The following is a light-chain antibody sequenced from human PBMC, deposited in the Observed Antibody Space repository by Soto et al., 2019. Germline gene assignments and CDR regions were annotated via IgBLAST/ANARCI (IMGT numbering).Light chain of an antibody. CDR3: QQSNNYPWT. J-gene: IGKJ1*01. CDR1: QYIHNY. Sequence: DIQMTQSPSTLSASVGDRVTITCRASQYIHNYLAWYQQKPGEAPKLLIYEAANLESGVPSRFSGSGTGTEFTLTISSPQPDDFGTYYCQQSNNYPWTFGQGTRVEI. V-gene: IGKV1-5*03. CDR2: EAA.